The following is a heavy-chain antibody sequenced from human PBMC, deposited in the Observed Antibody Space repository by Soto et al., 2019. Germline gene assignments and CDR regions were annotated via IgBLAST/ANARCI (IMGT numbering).Heavy chain of an antibody. CDR2: IVVGSGKT. J-gene: IGHJ4*02. Sequence: ASVKVSCKASGFTFTNSAVQWVRQARGQRLEWMGWIVVGSGKTNSAQKFQGRVTLTRDKSTGTVYMVLNSLTSDDTAVYFCAADDTTIFFWGPGTLVTVSS. D-gene: IGHD3-3*01. CDR3: AADDTTIFF. V-gene: IGHV1-58*01. CDR1: GFTFTNSA.